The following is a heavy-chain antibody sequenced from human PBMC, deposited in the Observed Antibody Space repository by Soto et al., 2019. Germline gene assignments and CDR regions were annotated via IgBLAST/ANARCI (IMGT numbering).Heavy chain of an antibody. CDR3: ARHIAVSGTRGFDF. CDR2: IYHSGRT. CDR1: GGSISTNW. D-gene: IGHD6-19*01. Sequence: QVQLQESGPGLMKPSGTLSLTCAVSGGSISTNWWSWVRQPPGKGLEWIGEIYHSGRTNYNPSLMNRATVSMXKSQNLLSLNLNSVTAADTAVYYCARHIAVSGTRGFDFWGQGTLVTVSS. V-gene: IGHV4-4*02. J-gene: IGHJ4*02.